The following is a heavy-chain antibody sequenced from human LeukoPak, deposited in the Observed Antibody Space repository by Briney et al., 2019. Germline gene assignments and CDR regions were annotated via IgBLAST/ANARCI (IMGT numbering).Heavy chain of an antibody. CDR1: GFTLSTYW. CDR2: IKQDGSDK. Sequence: GGSLRLSCAASGFTLSTYWMSWVRQAPGKGLEWVASIKQDGSDKYYGDSVKGRFTISRDTAKNSLYLQMNSLRPEDTAVHYCARDRTYLGLDYWGQGTRVTVSS. D-gene: IGHD1-14*01. V-gene: IGHV3-7*01. CDR3: ARDRTYLGLDY. J-gene: IGHJ4*02.